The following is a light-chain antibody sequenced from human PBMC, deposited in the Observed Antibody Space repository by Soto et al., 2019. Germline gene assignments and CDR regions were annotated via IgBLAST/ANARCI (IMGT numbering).Light chain of an antibody. J-gene: IGLJ3*02. CDR1: SSDVGSYDY. CDR2: EVT. V-gene: IGLV2-14*01. Sequence: QSALIQPPSVSGSPGQSVTISYTGTSSDVGSYDYVSWYQQHPGKAPKLMIYEVTNRPSGVSNRFSGSKSGNTASLTISGLQAEDEADYYCSSYTTSSTLVFGGGPQLTVL. CDR3: SSYTTSSTLV.